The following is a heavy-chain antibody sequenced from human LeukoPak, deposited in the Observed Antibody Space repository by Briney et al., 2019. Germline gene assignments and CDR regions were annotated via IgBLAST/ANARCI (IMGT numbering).Heavy chain of an antibody. D-gene: IGHD5-24*01. V-gene: IGHV1-69*13. J-gene: IGHJ4*02. CDR2: IIPIFGTA. CDR1: GYTFTSYG. Sequence: GASVKVSCKASGYTFTSYGISWVRQAPGQGLEWMGGIIPIFGTANYAQKFQGRVTITADESTSTAYMELSSLRSEDTAVYYCARGRDGYNYYFDYWGQGTLVTVSS. CDR3: ARGRDGYNYYFDY.